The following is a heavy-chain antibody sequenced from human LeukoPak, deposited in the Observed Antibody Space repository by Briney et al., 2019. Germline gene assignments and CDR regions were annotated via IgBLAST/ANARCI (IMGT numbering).Heavy chain of an antibody. CDR2: MYSSGTT. Sequence: SETLSLTCTVSGASISSSSYHWGWIRQPPGKGLEWIGSMYSSGTTYYNPSLKSRVTISVDTSKNRFSLRLSSVTAADTAVYYCARPHRSGYSSSWYDHWGQGTLVTVPS. J-gene: IGHJ5*02. CDR1: GASISSSSYH. CDR3: ARPHRSGYSSSWYDH. V-gene: IGHV4-39*01. D-gene: IGHD6-13*01.